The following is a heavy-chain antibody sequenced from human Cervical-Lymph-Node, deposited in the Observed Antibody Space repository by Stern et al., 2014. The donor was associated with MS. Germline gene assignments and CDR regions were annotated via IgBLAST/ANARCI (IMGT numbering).Heavy chain of an antibody. CDR2: ISYSGST. V-gene: IGHV4-31*03. Sequence: QLQLQESGPGLVKPSQTLSLTCTVSGGSINSGGFYWSWIRQHPGKGLEWIGYISYSGSTYFNPSLKSRITITVDTSRNQFSLRLNSVTAADTAVYYCARSSWCGFDLWGRGTLATVSS. CDR3: ARSSWCGFDL. CDR1: GGSINSGGFY. D-gene: IGHD2-8*02. J-gene: IGHJ2*01.